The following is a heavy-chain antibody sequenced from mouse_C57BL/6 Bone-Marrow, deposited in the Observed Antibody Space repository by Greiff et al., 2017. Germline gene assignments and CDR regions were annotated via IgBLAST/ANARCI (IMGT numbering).Heavy chain of an antibody. Sequence: QFQLQQPGAELVKPGASVKLSCKASGYTFTSYWMQWVKQRPGQGLEWIGEIDPSDSYTNYNQKFKGKATLTVDTSSSTAYMQLSSLTSEDSAVYYCARGITTWGQGTLVTVSA. V-gene: IGHV1-50*01. D-gene: IGHD1-1*01. CDR1: GYTFTSYW. CDR3: ARGITT. J-gene: IGHJ3*02. CDR2: IDPSDSYT.